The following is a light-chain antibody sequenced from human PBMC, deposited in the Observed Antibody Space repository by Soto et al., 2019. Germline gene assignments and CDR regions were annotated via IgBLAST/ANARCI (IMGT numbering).Light chain of an antibody. CDR3: RQHNNWSPWT. J-gene: IGKJ1*01. V-gene: IGKV3-15*01. CDR1: QSISSN. CDR2: GAS. Sequence: EIVMTQSPATLSVSPGERATLSCRASQSISSNLAWYQQKPGQAPRLLIYGASTRATGIPARFSGSGSGPAVTLTTSSLQSADVAVYYCRQHNNWSPWTFGQGTKVESK.